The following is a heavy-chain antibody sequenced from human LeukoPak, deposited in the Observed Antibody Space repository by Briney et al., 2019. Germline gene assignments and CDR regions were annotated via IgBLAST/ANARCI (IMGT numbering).Heavy chain of an antibody. CDR3: ARVGYCSSTSCTDFDY. CDR1: GGSISSGGYY. V-gene: IGHV4-30-2*01. CDR2: IYHSGST. D-gene: IGHD2-2*01. J-gene: IGHJ4*02. Sequence: SETLSLTCTVSGGSISSGGYYWSWIRQPPGKGLEWIGYIYHSGSTYYNPSLKSRVTISVDRSKNQFSLKLSSVTAADTAVYYCARVGYCSSTSCTDFDYWGQGTLVTVSS.